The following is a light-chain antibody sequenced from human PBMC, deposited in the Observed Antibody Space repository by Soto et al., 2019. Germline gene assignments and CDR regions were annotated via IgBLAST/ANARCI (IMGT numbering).Light chain of an antibody. CDR2: NNN. J-gene: IGLJ1*01. V-gene: IGLV1-40*01. CDR3: QSYDSSQSGYV. CDR1: SSNIGAGYD. Sequence: QSVLTQPPSVSGAPGQRVTISCTGSSSNIGAGYDVHWYQQLPGTAPKLLIYNNNNRPSGVPDRFSGSKSGTSASLAITGLQAEDEADYYCQSYDSSQSGYVFGTGTKLTVL.